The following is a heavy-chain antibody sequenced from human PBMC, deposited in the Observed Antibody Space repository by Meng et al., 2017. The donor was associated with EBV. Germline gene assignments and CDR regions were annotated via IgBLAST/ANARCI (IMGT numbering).Heavy chain of an antibody. CDR3: AHIIAARPFDY. D-gene: IGHD6-6*01. J-gene: IGHJ4*02. Sequence: LAGPGLCLVKPPLTLTPTRTFPRLSLSTRGVGVGSIRQPPGKALEGLALIYWDDNQRYSPSLKSRLTITKETSKNQVVRTMTNMDPVDAATYYCAHIIAARPFDYWGQGTLVTVSS. V-gene: IGHV2-5*02. CDR1: RLSLSTRGVG. CDR2: IYWDDNQ.